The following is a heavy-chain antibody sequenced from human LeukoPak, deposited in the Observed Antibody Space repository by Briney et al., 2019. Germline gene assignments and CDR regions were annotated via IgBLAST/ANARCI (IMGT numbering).Heavy chain of an antibody. J-gene: IGHJ3*02. CDR2: INPNSGGT. Sequence: ASVKVSCKASGYTFTGYYMHWVRQAPGQGLEWMGWINPNSGGTNYAQKIQGRVTMTRDTSISTAYMELSRLRSDDTAVYYCARPVHRYYDSPYSGAFDIWGQGTMVTFSS. CDR3: ARPVHRYYDSPYSGAFDI. D-gene: IGHD3-22*01. CDR1: GYTFTGYY. V-gene: IGHV1-2*02.